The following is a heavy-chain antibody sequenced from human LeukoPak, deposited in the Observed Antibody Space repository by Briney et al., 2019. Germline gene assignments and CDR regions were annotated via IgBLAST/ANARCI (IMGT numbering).Heavy chain of an antibody. J-gene: IGHJ4*02. CDR3: ARAYYYDSSGYYYFDY. V-gene: IGHV3-66*02. CDR1: GFTVSSNY. Sequence: GGSLRLSRAASGFTVSSNYMSWVRQAPGKGLEWVSVTYSGGSTYYADSVKGRFTISRDNSKNTLYLQMNSLRAEDTAVYYCARAYYYDSSGYYYFDYWGQGTLVTVSS. D-gene: IGHD3-22*01. CDR2: TYSGGST.